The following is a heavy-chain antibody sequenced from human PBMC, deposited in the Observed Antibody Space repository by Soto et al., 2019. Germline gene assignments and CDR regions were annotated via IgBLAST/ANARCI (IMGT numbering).Heavy chain of an antibody. J-gene: IGHJ4*02. CDR3: ARDSPIGSTYSGYDAIDS. Sequence: QVQLVQSGAEVKKPGSSVKVSCKASGGTFSTSTFTWVREAPGKGLEWMGRTIPILDVADYAQDFQGRVTITADKSTRTAYMELTSLTSKDTAVYYCARDSPIGSTYSGYDAIDSWGQGTLVTVSS. V-gene: IGHV1-69*08. D-gene: IGHD5-12*01. CDR1: GGTFSTST. CDR2: TIPILDVA.